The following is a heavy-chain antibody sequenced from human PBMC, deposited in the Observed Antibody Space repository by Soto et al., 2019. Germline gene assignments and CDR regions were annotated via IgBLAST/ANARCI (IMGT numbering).Heavy chain of an antibody. CDR1: GYTFTSYG. J-gene: IGHJ3*02. V-gene: IGHV1-18*01. D-gene: IGHD2-15*01. CDR3: VRFRRGDCSGGSCRDGFDI. CDR2: ISPYNGNT. Sequence: ASVKVSCKASGYTFTSYGISWVRQAPGQGLEWMGWISPYNGNTNYAQKLQGRVTMTTDTSTSTAYMELRSLRSDDTAVYYCVRFRRGDCSGGSCRDGFDIWGQGTMVTVSS.